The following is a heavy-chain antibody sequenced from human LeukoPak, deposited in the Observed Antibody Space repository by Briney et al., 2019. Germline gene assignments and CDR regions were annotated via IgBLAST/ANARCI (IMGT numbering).Heavy chain of an antibody. J-gene: IGHJ6*02. CDR1: GFTFSNAW. CDR2: IKSKTDGGTT. V-gene: IGHV3-15*01. Sequence: GGSLRLSCAASGFTFSNAWMSWVRQAPGKGLEWVGRIKSKTDGGTTDYAAPVKGRFTISRDDSKNTLYLQMNSLKTEDTAVYYCTTVALRYFDWLPYYGMDVWGQGTTVTVSS. D-gene: IGHD3-9*01. CDR3: TTVALRYFDWLPYYGMDV.